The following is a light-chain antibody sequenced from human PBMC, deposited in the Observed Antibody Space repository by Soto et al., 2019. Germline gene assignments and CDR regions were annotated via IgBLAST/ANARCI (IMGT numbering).Light chain of an antibody. Sequence: DIRVTQSPSSLSASVGDRVTITCRASQGIKNYLAWYQQKPGKVPKLLIYAASTLESGVPSRFGGSGPGTDFTLTISSLQPEDVATYYCQQYKSASFTIGPGTKVEIK. J-gene: IGKJ3*01. CDR2: AAS. CDR3: QQYKSASFT. CDR1: QGIKNY. V-gene: IGKV1-27*01.